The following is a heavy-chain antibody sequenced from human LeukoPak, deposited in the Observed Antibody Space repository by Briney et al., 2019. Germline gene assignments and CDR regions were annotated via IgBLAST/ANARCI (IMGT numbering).Heavy chain of an antibody. CDR1: GYTFTGYY. CDR2: INPNSGGT. D-gene: IGHD3-10*01. J-gene: IGHJ5*02. Sequence: EASVKVSCKASGYTFTGYYLHWVRQAPGQGLEWMGRINPNSGGTNYAQKFQGRVTMTTDTSISTAYMELNRLTSDDTAVYYCAREPMVRDFNWFDPWGRGTLVTVSS. CDR3: AREPMVRDFNWFDP. V-gene: IGHV1-2*06.